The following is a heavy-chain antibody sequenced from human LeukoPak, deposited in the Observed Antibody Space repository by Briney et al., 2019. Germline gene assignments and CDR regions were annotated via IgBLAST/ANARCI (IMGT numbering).Heavy chain of an antibody. CDR3: ARDMGWQQFDQ. J-gene: IGHJ4*02. Sequence: GGSLRLSCADSAFTFSNHGMNWVRQAPGKGLQWVSGISPRGDITYYADSVKGRFTISRDNARNSLCLQMNSLTVEDTAVYYCARDMGWQQFDQWGQGTLVTVSS. V-gene: IGHV3-23*01. CDR2: ISPRGDIT. D-gene: IGHD5-24*01. CDR1: AFTFSNHG.